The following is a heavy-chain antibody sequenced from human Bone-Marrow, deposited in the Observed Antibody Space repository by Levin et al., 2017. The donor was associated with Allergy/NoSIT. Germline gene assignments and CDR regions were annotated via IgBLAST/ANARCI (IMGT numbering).Heavy chain of an antibody. CDR2: ISDRGDNM. J-gene: IGHJ4*02. V-gene: IGHV3-23*01. CDR3: AYRPWGRLEDQLYFDH. D-gene: IGHD3-16*01. CDR1: GFTFKNYA. Sequence: GGSLRLSCVGSGFTFKNYAMSWVRQAPGTGLEWVSSISDRGDNMHYAESVKGRFTISRDNSKNTLYLQVNSLRADDTALYYCAYRPWGRLEDQLYFDHWGRGTLVTVSS.